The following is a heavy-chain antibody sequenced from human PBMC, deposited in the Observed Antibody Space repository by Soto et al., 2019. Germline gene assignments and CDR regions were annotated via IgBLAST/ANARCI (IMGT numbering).Heavy chain of an antibody. V-gene: IGHV1-69*01. CDR1: GGTFRRYA. CDR3: ARDHGSSSTLDY. CDR2: IIPIFGTA. J-gene: IGHJ4*02. Sequence: QVQVVQSGAEVKKPGSSVKVYCKASGGTFRRYAISWVGQAHGQGPELMGGIIPIFGTANYAQRFQGRVTITADESTSTAYMELSSLRSEDTAVYYCARDHGSSSTLDYWGQGTLVTVSS. D-gene: IGHD6-6*01.